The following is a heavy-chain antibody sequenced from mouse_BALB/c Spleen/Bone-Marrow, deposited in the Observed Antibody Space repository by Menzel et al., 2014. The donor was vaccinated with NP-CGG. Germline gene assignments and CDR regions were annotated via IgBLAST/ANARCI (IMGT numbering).Heavy chain of an antibody. Sequence: QVQLQQSGPGLVAPSQSLSIPCTVSGFSLTSYGVHWVRQPPGKGPEWLGVIWAGGSTNYNSALMSRLSISKDNSRSQVFLKMNSLQTDDTAMYYCARDRGDYVFAYWGQGTLVTVSA. V-gene: IGHV2-9*02. J-gene: IGHJ3*01. D-gene: IGHD2-4*01. CDR2: IWAGGST. CDR3: ARDRGDYVFAY. CDR1: GFSLTSYG.